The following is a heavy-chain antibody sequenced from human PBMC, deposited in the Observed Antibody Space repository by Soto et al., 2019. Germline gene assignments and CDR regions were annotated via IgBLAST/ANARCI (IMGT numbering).Heavy chain of an antibody. V-gene: IGHV4-59*01. J-gene: IGHJ4*02. CDR1: GGSISSYY. CDR2: IYYSGST. Sequence: KTXGTLALTCTVSGGSISSYYWSWIRQPPGKGLEWIGYIYYSGSTNYNPSLKSRVTISVDTSKNQFSLKLSSVTAADTAVYYCARGADFWSGYFDYWGQGTLVTVSS. D-gene: IGHD3-3*01. CDR3: ARGADFWSGYFDY.